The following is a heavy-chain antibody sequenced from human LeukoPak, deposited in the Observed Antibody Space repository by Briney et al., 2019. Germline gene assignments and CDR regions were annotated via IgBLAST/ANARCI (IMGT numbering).Heavy chain of an antibody. Sequence: SGTLSLTCAVSGGSISSSNWWSWVRPPPGKGLEWIGEIYHSGSTNYNPSLKSRVTISVDKSKNQFSLKLRSVTAADTAVYYCAETYYDFWSGYFAPAGNYYMDVWGKGTTVTISS. V-gene: IGHV4-4*02. CDR3: AETYYDFWSGYFAPAGNYYMDV. J-gene: IGHJ6*03. CDR2: IYHSGST. CDR1: GGSISSSNW. D-gene: IGHD3-3*01.